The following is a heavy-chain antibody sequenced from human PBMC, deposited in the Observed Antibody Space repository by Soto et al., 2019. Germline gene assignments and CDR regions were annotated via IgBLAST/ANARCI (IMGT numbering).Heavy chain of an antibody. CDR2: IYYSGST. D-gene: IGHD6-13*01. J-gene: IGHJ4*02. V-gene: IGHV4-30-4*01. CDR3: ARGAPYSSSWYYFDY. Sequence: SETLSLTCTVSGGSISSGDYYWSWIRQPPGKGLEWIGYIYYSGSTYYNPSLKSRVTISVDTSKNQFSLKLSSVTAADTAVYYCARGAPYSSSWYYFDYWGQGTTVTVSS. CDR1: GGSISSGDYY.